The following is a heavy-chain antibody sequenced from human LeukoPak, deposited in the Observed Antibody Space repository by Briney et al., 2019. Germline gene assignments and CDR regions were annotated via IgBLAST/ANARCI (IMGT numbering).Heavy chain of an antibody. J-gene: IGHJ4*02. Sequence: SETLSPTCTVSGGSISSYYWSWIRQPPGKGLEWIGYIYYSGSTNYNPSLKSRVTISVDTSKNQFSLKLSSVTAADTAVYYCAREGVGATTGFDYWGQGTLVTVSS. V-gene: IGHV4-59*01. CDR3: AREGVGATTGFDY. D-gene: IGHD1-26*01. CDR1: GGSISSYY. CDR2: IYYSGST.